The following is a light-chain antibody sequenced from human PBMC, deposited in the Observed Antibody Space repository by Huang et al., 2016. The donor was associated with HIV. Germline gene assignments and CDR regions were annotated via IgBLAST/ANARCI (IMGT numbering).Light chain of an antibody. J-gene: IGKJ2*01. V-gene: IGKV3-15*01. CDR1: QSVNHN. CDR3: QQYDNWPPFT. CDR2: GAS. Sequence: EIVMTQSPATLSVSPGERATLYCRASQSVNHNLAWYQQKPGPAPRLLIYGASTRATAVAARFSGSGAGTEFTLTISGRQSEDSAVYYCQQYDNWPPFTFGQGTKLEIK.